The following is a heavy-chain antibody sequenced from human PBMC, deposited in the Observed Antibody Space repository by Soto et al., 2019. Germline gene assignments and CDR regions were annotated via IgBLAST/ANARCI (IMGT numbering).Heavy chain of an antibody. Sequence: QVQLVESGGGVVQPGRSLRLSCAASGFTFSSYGMHWVRQAPGKGLEWVAVIWYDGSNKYYADSVKGRFTISRDNSKNTLYLQMNSLRAEDTAVYYCTTDLRDGYRGLGALIDYWGQGTLVTVSS. CDR2: IWYDGSNK. CDR3: TTDLRDGYRGLGALIDY. CDR1: GFTFSSYG. V-gene: IGHV3-33*01. J-gene: IGHJ4*02. D-gene: IGHD3-16*01.